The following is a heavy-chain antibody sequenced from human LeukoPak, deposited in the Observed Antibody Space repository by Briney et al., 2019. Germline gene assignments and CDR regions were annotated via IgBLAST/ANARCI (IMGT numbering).Heavy chain of an antibody. J-gene: IGHJ4*02. CDR2: IYASGSA. CDR3: AREAPGGSGWTYFDY. CDR1: GGSVSGHY. V-gene: IGHV4-59*02. Sequence: SETLSLTCAVSGGSVSGHYWDWIRQPPAKGLEWIGYIYASGSANYHPSLKSRVTISLDTSQNLVSLRLTSVTADDTAVYYCAREAPGGSGWTYFDYWGQGSLVTVSS. D-gene: IGHD6-19*01.